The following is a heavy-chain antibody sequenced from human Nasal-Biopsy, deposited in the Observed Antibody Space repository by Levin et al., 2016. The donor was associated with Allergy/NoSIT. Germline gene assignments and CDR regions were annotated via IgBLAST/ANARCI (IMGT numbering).Heavy chain of an antibody. V-gene: IGHV1-2*02. CDR1: GYRFSDYY. CDR2: SSPTRGGT. CDR3: ASAKTYQNLAEY. D-gene: IGHD3-16*01. J-gene: IGHJ4*02. Sequence: ASVKVSCKTSGYRFSDYYIHWVRQAPGQGLEWMGWSSPTRGGTKYSQKFQGRVTMTRDTSISTAYMEMTRLTADDTAVYYCASAKTYQNLAEYWGQGSLVTVSS.